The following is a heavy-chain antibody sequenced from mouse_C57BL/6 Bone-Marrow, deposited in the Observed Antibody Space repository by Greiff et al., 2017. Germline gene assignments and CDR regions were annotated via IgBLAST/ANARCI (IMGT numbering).Heavy chain of an antibody. CDR1: GYTFTSYW. J-gene: IGHJ4*01. CDR2: IHPNSGST. D-gene: IGHD2-1*01. CDR3: ARGIYYGTYYAMDY. Sequence: VQLQQPGAELVKPGASVKLSCKASGYTFTSYWMHWVKQRPGQGLEWIGMIHPNSGSTNYNEKFKSKATLTVDKSSSTAYMQLSSLTSEDSAVYYCARGIYYGTYYAMDYWGQGTSVTVSS. V-gene: IGHV1-64*01.